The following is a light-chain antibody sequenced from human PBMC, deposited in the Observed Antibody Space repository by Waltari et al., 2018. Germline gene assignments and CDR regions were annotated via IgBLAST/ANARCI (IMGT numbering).Light chain of an antibody. CDR3: QTGGHGTWV. CDR2: VNSDGSH. Sequence: QLVLTQSPSASASLGPSVKLTCTLSSGPSRNVIAWHQQQPEKGPRYLMKVNSDGSHSKGDEIPDRFSGSSSGAERYLTISSVQSEDEADYYCQTGGHGTWVFGGGTKLTVL. V-gene: IGLV4-69*01. CDR1: SGPSRNV. J-gene: IGLJ3*02.